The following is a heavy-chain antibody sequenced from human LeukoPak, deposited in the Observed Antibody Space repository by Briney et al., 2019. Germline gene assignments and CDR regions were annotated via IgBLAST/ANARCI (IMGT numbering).Heavy chain of an antibody. V-gene: IGHV4-34*01. CDR3: ARSNSYGPGTHYLHH. J-gene: IGHJ4*02. CDR2: INRDGSS. Sequence: SETLSLTCDVSGGSLTGYYWSWVRQPPGKGLEWIGEINRDGSSYNNPSLKSRVTISIDTSKNQFSLRLSSVTAADTGVYYCARSNSYGPGTHYLHHWGQGTLVTVSS. CDR1: GGSLTGYY. D-gene: IGHD3-10*01.